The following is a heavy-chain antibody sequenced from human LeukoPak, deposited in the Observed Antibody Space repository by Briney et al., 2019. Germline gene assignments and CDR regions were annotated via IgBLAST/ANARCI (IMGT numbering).Heavy chain of an antibody. CDR3: ARGVEVGATFYFDY. D-gene: IGHD1-26*01. Sequence: SETLSLTCAVYGGSFSGYYWSWIRQPPGKGLEWIGEINHSGSTNYNPSLKSRVTISVDTSKNQFSLKLSSVIAADTAVYYCARGVEVGATFYFDYWGQGTLVTVSS. CDR1: GGSFSGYY. V-gene: IGHV4-34*01. CDR2: INHSGST. J-gene: IGHJ4*02.